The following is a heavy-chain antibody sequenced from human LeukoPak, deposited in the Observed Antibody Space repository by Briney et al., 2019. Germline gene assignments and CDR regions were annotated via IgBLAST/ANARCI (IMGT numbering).Heavy chain of an antibody. J-gene: IGHJ4*02. V-gene: IGHV4-38-2*02. D-gene: IGHD3-16*01. CDR1: GYSISSGYY. Sequence: PSETLSLTCAVSGYSISSGYYWGWIRQPPGKGLEWIGSMYHSGSSNYNPSLKSRVTISVDTSKNQFSLQLSSVTAADTAVYYCARDVTPATLWGQGTLVTVSS. CDR2: MYHSGSS. CDR3: ARDVTPATL.